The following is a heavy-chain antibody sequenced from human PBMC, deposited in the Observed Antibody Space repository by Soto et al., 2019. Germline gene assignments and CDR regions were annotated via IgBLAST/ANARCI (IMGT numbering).Heavy chain of an antibody. D-gene: IGHD2-8*01. V-gene: IGHV2-5*01. CDR1: GFSLSTSGVG. CDR3: AHTQYCTNGLCNMYYFYY. J-gene: IGHJ4*02. Sequence: QITLKASGPTLVKPTQTLTLTCTFSGFSLSTSGVGVGWIRQPPGKALVWHALIYWNADKRYSPSLKSRFSITYDTSKNHLVLTTTNMDPLDTATYYIAHTQYCTNGLCNMYYFYYWGQGTLFTVSS. CDR2: IYWNADK.